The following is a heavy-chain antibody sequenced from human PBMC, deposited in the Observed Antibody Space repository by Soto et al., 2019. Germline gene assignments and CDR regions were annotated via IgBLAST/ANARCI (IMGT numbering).Heavy chain of an antibody. V-gene: IGHV4-39*01. D-gene: IGHD6-13*01. J-gene: IGHJ4*02. Sequence: QLQLQESGPGLVKPSETLSLTCTVSGGSISSSSYYWGWIRQPPGKGLEWIGSTYYSGSTYYHPSLKSRVTISVDTSKNQFSLKLSSVTAADTAVYYCARLGSSWYGAEDYFDYWGQGTLVTVSS. CDR1: GGSISSSSYY. CDR2: TYYSGST. CDR3: ARLGSSWYGAEDYFDY.